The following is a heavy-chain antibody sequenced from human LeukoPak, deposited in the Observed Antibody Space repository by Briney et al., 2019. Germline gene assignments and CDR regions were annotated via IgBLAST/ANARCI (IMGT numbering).Heavy chain of an antibody. D-gene: IGHD4-23*01. J-gene: IGHJ2*01. CDR3: VRHWVHDFGGSDWYFDL. V-gene: IGHV4-59*08. CDR1: GDSLSRSS. Sequence: SETLSLTCTVSGDSLSRSSWSWIRQSPGGGLEWIGYMFYGGTTNHNPSLKGRVTMSMVTSKDQFSLSLSSVTAADRAVYFCVRHWVHDFGGSDWYFDLWGRGTLVTVSS. CDR2: MFYGGTT.